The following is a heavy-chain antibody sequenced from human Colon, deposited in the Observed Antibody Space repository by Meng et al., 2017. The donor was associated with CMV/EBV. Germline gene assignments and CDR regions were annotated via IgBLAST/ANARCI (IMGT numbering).Heavy chain of an antibody. V-gene: IGHV4-34*12. Sequence: QVPLTDWGAGLLQPSETVSRHCDVYNGSFSGYFWTWIRQPLGKGLEWIGEIFRDGSTKYNPSLQSRVTMSVDTSKNHFSLNLRSVTAADTAVYFCARATKPNCWEVLEYWGQGTLVTVSS. D-gene: IGHD2-2*01. CDR1: NGSFSGYF. J-gene: IGHJ4*02. CDR2: IFRDGST. CDR3: ARATKPNCWEVLEY.